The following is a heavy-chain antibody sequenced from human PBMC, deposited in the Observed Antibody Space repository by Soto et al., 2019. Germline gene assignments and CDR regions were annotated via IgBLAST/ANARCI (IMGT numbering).Heavy chain of an antibody. D-gene: IGHD1-26*01. J-gene: IGHJ4*02. CDR3: AHRYGGNYYRWYFDS. Sequence: GPPVVNPRQSLTVPCTFTGFSLSTSGAGVGWIRQSPGKAPEWLALISWKDEKRYNPGLKSRLTITKYTSKNQVVLTMTDLDPVDTATYFCAHRYGGNYYRWYFDSWGQGTLVTVSS. CDR1: GFSLSTSGAG. V-gene: IGHV2-5*01. CDR2: ISWKDEK.